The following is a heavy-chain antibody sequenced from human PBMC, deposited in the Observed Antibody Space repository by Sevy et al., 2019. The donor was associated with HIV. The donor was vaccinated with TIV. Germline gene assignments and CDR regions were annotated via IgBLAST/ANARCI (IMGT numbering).Heavy chain of an antibody. CDR2: IKQGGSEK. Sequence: GGSLRLSCAASGFTFSSHRMSWVRQAPGKGLEWVANIKQGGSEKYYVDSVKGRFTISRDNAKNSLFLEMNSLTDEDTAVYYCARDCSSARHLLGMDVWGRGIKVTVSS. D-gene: IGHD2-2*01. J-gene: IGHJ6*02. CDR1: GFTFSSHR. CDR3: ARDCSSARHLLGMDV. V-gene: IGHV3-7*01.